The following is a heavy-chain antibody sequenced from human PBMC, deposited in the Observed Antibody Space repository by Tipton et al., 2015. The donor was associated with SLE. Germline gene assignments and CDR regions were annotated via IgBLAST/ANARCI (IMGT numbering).Heavy chain of an antibody. J-gene: IGHJ4*02. CDR1: GGSISSYY. Sequence: TLSLTCTVSGGSISSYYWSWIRQPPGKGLEWIGYIYYSGSTNYTPPLKSRVTISVDTSKNQFSLKLSSVTAADTAVYYCARHNRLWFTDWGQGTLVTVSS. CDR3: ARHNRLWFTD. CDR2: IYYSGST. V-gene: IGHV4-59*08. D-gene: IGHD3-10*01.